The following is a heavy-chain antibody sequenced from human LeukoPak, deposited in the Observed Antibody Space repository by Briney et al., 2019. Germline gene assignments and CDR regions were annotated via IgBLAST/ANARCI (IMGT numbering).Heavy chain of an antibody. D-gene: IGHD3-3*01. CDR1: GFTFSSYG. CDR2: IRYDGSNK. J-gene: IGHJ6*03. V-gene: IGHV3-30*02. Sequence: GGSLRLSCAASGFTFSSYGMHWVRQAPGKGLEWVAFIRYDGSNKYYADSVKGRFTISRDNSKNTLYLQMNSLRAEDTAVYYCSKESGYHREYYMDVWGKGTTVTVSS. CDR3: SKESGYHREYYMDV.